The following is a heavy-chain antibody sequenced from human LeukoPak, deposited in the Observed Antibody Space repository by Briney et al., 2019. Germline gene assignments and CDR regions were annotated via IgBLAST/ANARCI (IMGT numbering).Heavy chain of an antibody. J-gene: IGHJ6*03. CDR3: ARRATTVTTGYYYYYMDV. CDR2: VYYGGTT. Sequence: SETLSLTCTVSGGSINSRSYYWGWIRQPPGKGLEWIGSVYYGGTTYYNPSLKSRVTISEDTSKSQFSLKLSSVTAADTAVYYCARRATTVTTGYYYYYMDVWGKGTTVTVSS. CDR1: GGSINSRSYY. D-gene: IGHD4-17*01. V-gene: IGHV4-39*01.